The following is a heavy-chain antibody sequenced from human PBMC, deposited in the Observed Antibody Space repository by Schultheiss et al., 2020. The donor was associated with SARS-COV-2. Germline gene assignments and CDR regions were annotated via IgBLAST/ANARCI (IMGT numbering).Heavy chain of an antibody. Sequence: ASVKVSCKASGYTFTGYYMHWVRQATGQGLEWMGWMNPNSGNTGYAQKFQGRVTMTRNTSISTAYMELSSLRSEDTAVYYCARGRRDYYDSSGPSYYYYMDVWGKGTTVTVSS. V-gene: IGHV1-8*02. J-gene: IGHJ6*03. CDR2: MNPNSGNT. CDR3: ARGRRDYYDSSGPSYYYYMDV. D-gene: IGHD3-22*01. CDR1: GYTFTGYY.